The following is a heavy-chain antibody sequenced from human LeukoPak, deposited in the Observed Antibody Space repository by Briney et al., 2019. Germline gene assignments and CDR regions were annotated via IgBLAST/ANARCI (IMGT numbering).Heavy chain of an antibody. CDR2: TSSTGGTT. CDR1: GLTVSSNS. J-gene: IGHJ6*03. CDR3: AKNGDRGAYCTGGTCYPYFYYYMDV. D-gene: IGHD2-15*01. Sequence: VGSLRLSCTVSGLTVSSNSMSWVRQAPGKGLEWGSSTSSTGGTTYYEDSVKCRFTISRDNSKTTLYLQMNSLRAEDTAIYYCAKNGDRGAYCTGGTCYPYFYYYMDVWGKGTTVTI. V-gene: IGHV3-23*01.